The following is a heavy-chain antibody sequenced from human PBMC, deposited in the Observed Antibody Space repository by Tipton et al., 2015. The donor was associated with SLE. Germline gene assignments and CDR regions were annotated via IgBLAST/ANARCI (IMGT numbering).Heavy chain of an antibody. Sequence: QLVQSGAEVKKPGYSVKVSCKDSGGTFSSYGINWVRQAPGQGLEWMGWISAYNGNTNYAQKLHGRVTMTTDTSTSTAYMELRSLISDDTAVYYCGKTVGATTGFDILAQVSMVTISS. V-gene: IGHV1-18*01. J-gene: IGHJ3*02. CDR1: GGTFSSYG. CDR3: GKTVGATTGFDI. D-gene: IGHD1-26*01. CDR2: ISAYNGNT.